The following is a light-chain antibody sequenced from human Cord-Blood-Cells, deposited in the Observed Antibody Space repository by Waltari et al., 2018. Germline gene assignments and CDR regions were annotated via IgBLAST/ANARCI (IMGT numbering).Light chain of an antibody. Sequence: DIQMTQSPSSLSASVGERVTITCLASQAISNYLNWYQQKPGKAPKLLIYDASNLETGVPSRCSGSGSGTDFTFTISSLQPEDIATYYCQQYDNLITFGQGTRLEIK. V-gene: IGKV1-33*01. CDR1: QAISNY. CDR2: DAS. J-gene: IGKJ5*01. CDR3: QQYDNLIT.